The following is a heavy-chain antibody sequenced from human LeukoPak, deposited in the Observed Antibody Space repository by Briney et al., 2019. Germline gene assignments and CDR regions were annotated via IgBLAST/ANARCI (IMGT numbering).Heavy chain of an antibody. J-gene: IGHJ6*02. CDR2: IYPGDSDT. CDR3: ARAGYYGSGDNYYYYGMDV. D-gene: IGHD3-10*01. Sequence: GESLKISCKGSGYSFTSYWIGWVRQMPGKGLEWMGIIYPGDSDTRYSPSFQGQVTISADKSISTAYLQRSSLKASDTAMYYCARAGYYGSGDNYYYYGMDVWGQGTTVTVSS. V-gene: IGHV5-51*01. CDR1: GYSFTSYW.